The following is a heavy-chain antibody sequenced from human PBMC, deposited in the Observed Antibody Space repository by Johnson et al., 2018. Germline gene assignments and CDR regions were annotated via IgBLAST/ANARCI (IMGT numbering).Heavy chain of an antibody. Sequence: VQLVQSGGGLVQPGGSLRLSCAASGFTFSRNWMSWVRQAPGKGLAWVANIKQDGSEKYYEDSVKGRFTISKDNAKNSLYPKRKSLRPEDTAVHYCASVKGYRSSWHDAFDIWGQGTMVTVSS. CDR1: GFTFSRNW. V-gene: IGHV3-7*01. CDR2: IKQDGSEK. D-gene: IGHD6-13*01. J-gene: IGHJ3*02. CDR3: ASVKGYRSSWHDAFDI.